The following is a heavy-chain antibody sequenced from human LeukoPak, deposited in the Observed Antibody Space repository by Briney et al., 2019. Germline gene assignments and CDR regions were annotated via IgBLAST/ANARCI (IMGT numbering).Heavy chain of an antibody. CDR1: GYSFTSYW. CDR2: IYPGDSDT. J-gene: IGHJ4*02. CDR3: ARRSAAMATDFDY. Sequence: GEPLKISCKGSGYSFTSYWIGWLRQMRGKRLEWMGIIYPGDSDTRSTPYFQGPVTTATAKYICTAYLQWSSLKASDTAMYYCARRSAAMATDFDYWGQGTLVSVSS. D-gene: IGHD5-18*01. V-gene: IGHV5-51*01.